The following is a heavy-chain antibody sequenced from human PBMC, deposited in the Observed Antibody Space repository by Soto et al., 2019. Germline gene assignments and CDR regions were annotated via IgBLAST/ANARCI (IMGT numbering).Heavy chain of an antibody. CDR2: ISSSSGST. Sequence: GGSLRLSCAASGFTFSSYSMNWVRQAPGKGLEWVSYISSSSGSTYYADSVKGRFTISRDNSKNTLYLQMSSLRAEDTAVYYCVKDIVVVPAAMPFPAVDTDAFDIWGQGTMVTVTS. CDR1: GFTFSSYS. V-gene: IGHV3-48*01. CDR3: VKDIVVVPAAMPFPAVDTDAFDI. J-gene: IGHJ3*02. D-gene: IGHD2-2*01.